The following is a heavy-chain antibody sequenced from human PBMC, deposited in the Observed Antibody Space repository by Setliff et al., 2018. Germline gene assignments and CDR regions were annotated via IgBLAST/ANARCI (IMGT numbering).Heavy chain of an antibody. J-gene: IGHJ4*02. D-gene: IGHD3-3*01. Sequence: SVKVSCKAAGGTFRTDGFNWVRQAPGQGLEWMGRIIPVFGTAKNAQKFQGRVTITADESTSTAYMEVRRLRAEDTAVFYCASDTRARYARSGHYLSLDYWGQGTLVTVSS. V-gene: IGHV1-69*13. CDR1: GGTFRTDG. CDR3: ASDTRARYARSGHYLSLDY. CDR2: IIPVFGTA.